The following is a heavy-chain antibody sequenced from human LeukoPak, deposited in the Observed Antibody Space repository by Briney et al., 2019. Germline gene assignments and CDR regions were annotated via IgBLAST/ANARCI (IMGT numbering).Heavy chain of an antibody. CDR1: GFTFSSYG. D-gene: IGHD6-19*01. Sequence: GGSLRLSCAASGFTFSSYGMSWVRQAPGKGLEWVSGISGSGGSTYYADSVKGRFTISRDNSKNTLYLQMNSLRAEDTAVYYCAKRLNRSGWYYFDYWGQGTLVTVSS. J-gene: IGHJ4*02. V-gene: IGHV3-23*01. CDR3: AKRLNRSGWYYFDY. CDR2: ISGSGGST.